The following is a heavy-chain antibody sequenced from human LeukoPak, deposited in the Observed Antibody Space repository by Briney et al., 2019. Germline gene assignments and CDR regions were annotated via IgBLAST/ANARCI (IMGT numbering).Heavy chain of an antibody. CDR2: IYYSGST. V-gene: IGHV4-30-4*08. CDR3: ARGDGPWYFDL. CDR1: GGSISSGDYY. J-gene: IGHJ2*01. Sequence: SQTLFLTCTVSGGSISSGDYYWSWIRQPPGKGLEWIGYIYYSGSTYYNPSLKSRVTISVDTSKNQFSLKLSSVTAADTAVYYCARGDGPWYFDLWGRGTLVTVSS. D-gene: IGHD5-24*01.